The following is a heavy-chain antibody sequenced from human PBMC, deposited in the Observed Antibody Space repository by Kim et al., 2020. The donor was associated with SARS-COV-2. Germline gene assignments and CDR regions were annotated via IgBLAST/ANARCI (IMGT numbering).Heavy chain of an antibody. V-gene: IGHV4-59*01. J-gene: IGHJ3*02. CDR2: IYYSGTT. CDR1: GGSISGYY. CDR3: VRVSSSMAGSFDI. D-gene: IGHD6-6*01. Sequence: SETLSLTCTVSGGSISGYYWTWIRQPPGKGLEWVGYIYYSGTTNYHPSLKSRVTMSVDTSKNQFSLKVSSVTAADTAVYYCVRVSSSMAGSFDIWGQGA.